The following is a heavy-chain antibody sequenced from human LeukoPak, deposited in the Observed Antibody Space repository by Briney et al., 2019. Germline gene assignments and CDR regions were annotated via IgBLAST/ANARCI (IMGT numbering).Heavy chain of an antibody. D-gene: IGHD5-24*01. CDR1: GFSFGDHW. CDR2: IKKDGSEQ. CDR3: ARDLGWLQSDY. J-gene: IGHJ4*02. V-gene: IGHV3-7*01. Sequence: GGSLRLSCVASGFSFGDHWMNWFRQTPEKGLEWVATIKKDGSEQYYVDSMKGRFTISRDNAKNSVYLQINSLRVEDTAVYYCARDLGWLQSDYWGQGTLVTVSS.